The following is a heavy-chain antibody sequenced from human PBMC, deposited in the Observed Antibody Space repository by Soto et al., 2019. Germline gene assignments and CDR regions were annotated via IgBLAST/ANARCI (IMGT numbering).Heavy chain of an antibody. J-gene: IGHJ5*02. Sequence: GASVKVSCKASGYTFTSYGISWVRQAPGQGLEWMGWISAYNGNTNYAQKLQGRVTMTTDTSTSTAYMELRSLRSDDTAVYYCARSGKPHNSYGYSWWFDPWGQGTLVTVSS. CDR1: GYTFTSYG. CDR2: ISAYNGNT. CDR3: ARSGKPHNSYGYSWWFDP. V-gene: IGHV1-18*01. D-gene: IGHD5-18*01.